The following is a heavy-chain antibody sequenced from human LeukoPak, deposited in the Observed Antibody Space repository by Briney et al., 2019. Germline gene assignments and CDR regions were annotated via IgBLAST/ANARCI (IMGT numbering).Heavy chain of an antibody. CDR2: ISGSGGST. CDR3: AKDLWFGELSLPPFDY. V-gene: IGHV3-23*01. Sequence: GGSLRLSCAVSGFTFSDHSVDWVRQAPGKGLEWVSAISGSGGSTYYADSVKGRFTISRDNSKNTLYLQMNSLRAEDTAVYYCAKDLWFGELSLPPFDYRGQGTLVTVSS. J-gene: IGHJ4*02. D-gene: IGHD3-10*01. CDR1: GFTFSDHS.